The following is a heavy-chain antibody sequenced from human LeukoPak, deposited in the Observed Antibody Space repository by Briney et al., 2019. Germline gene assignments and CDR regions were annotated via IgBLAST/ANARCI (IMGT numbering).Heavy chain of an antibody. CDR2: ITSSGGST. Sequence: PGGSLRLSCAASGFTFSSSIMNWVRQAPGEGLEWVSTITSSGGSTYYADSVKGRFTTSRDNSKNTLFLQMNSLRAEDTAVYYCAKDADAVLAPDYWGQGTLVTVSS. CDR3: AKDADAVLAPDY. V-gene: IGHV3-23*01. J-gene: IGHJ4*02. D-gene: IGHD3-3*02. CDR1: GFTFSSSI.